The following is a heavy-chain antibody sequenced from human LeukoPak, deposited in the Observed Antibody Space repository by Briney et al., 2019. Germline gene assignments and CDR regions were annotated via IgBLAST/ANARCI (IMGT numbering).Heavy chain of an antibody. Sequence: PGGSLRLSCAASGFTFSNAWMSRVRQAPGKGLEWVGRIKSKTDGGTTDYAAPVKGRFTISRDDSKNMLYLQMNSLKTEDTAVYYCTTDPSGNPRLLWFGELFDYWGQGTLVTVSS. CDR2: IKSKTDGGTT. CDR3: TTDPSGNPRLLWFGELFDY. D-gene: IGHD3-10*01. V-gene: IGHV3-15*01. J-gene: IGHJ4*02. CDR1: GFTFSNAW.